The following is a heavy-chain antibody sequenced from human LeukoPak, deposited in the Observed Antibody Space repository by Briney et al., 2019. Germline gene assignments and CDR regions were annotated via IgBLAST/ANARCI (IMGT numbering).Heavy chain of an antibody. CDR3: TRVGYIDEGIDY. J-gene: IGHJ4*02. D-gene: IGHD5-24*01. Sequence: GVSLRLSCVASGFPFSSYWMTWVRQAPGKGLEWVANIKQDGSKKSYVDSVKGRFTISRDNAKNSLYLQMNSLRAEDTAIYYCTRVGYIDEGIDYWGQGTLVTVSS. V-gene: IGHV3-7*04. CDR2: IKQDGSKK. CDR1: GFPFSSYW.